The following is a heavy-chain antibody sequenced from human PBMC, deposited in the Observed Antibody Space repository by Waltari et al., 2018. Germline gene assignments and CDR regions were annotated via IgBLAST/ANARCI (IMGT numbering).Heavy chain of an antibody. D-gene: IGHD2-15*01. CDR1: GGSISSSRYY. CDR2: IYYSGST. Sequence: QLQLQDSGQGLVKPSETLSLTCTVSGGSISSSRYYWGWTRQPPGKGLEWIGSIYYSGSTYYNPSLKSRVTISVDTSKNQFSLKLSSVTAADTAVYYCARHGYCSGGSCYSPFDYWGQGTLVTVSS. V-gene: IGHV4-39*01. CDR3: ARHGYCSGGSCYSPFDY. J-gene: IGHJ4*02.